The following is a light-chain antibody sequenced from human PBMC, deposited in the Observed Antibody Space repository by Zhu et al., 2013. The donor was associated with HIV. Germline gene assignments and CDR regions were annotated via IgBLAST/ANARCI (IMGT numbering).Light chain of an antibody. CDR2: YNS. V-gene: IGLV1-40*01. Sequence: QSVLTQPPSVSGAPGQRVTISCTGSTSNIGGGYDVQWYQQLPGAAPKLIVYYNSLRPSGVSDRFSGSKSGSSASLVITGLQAEDEAYYYCCSFTSSSGLYVFGTGTKVTVL. J-gene: IGLJ1*01. CDR3: CSFTSSSGLYV. CDR1: TSNIGGGYD.